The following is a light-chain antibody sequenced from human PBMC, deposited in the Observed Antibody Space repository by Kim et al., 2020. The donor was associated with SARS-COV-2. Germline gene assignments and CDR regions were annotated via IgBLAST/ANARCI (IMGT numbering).Light chain of an antibody. V-gene: IGKV3-15*01. CDR2: GAS. CDR1: KRVSSN. Sequence: SPGERATTSCSASKRVSSNLAWYQQKPGQAARILIYGASTRATGIPARFSGSGSGTEFTPTISSMQYEDVAVYYCQQYNNWPPLTFGGGTKVDIK. J-gene: IGKJ4*01. CDR3: QQYNNWPPLT.